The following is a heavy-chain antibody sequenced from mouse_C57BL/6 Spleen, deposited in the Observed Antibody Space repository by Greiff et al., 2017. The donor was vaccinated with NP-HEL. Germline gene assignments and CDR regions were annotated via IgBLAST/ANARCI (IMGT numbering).Heavy chain of an antibody. CDR3: ARYIPIYYYGSSYFDV. D-gene: IGHD1-1*01. CDR2: IRNKANGYTT. Sequence: DVMLVESGGGLVQPGGSLSLSCAASGFTFTDYYMSWVRQPPGKALEWLGFIRNKANGYTTEYSASVKGRFTISRDNSQSILYLQMNALRAEDSATYYCARYIPIYYYGSSYFDVWGTGTTVTVSS. V-gene: IGHV7-3*01. J-gene: IGHJ1*03. CDR1: GFTFTDYY.